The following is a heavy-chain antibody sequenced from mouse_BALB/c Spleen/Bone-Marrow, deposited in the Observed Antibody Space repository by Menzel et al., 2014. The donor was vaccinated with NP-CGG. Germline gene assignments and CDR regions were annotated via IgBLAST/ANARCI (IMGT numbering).Heavy chain of an antibody. Sequence: VQLQESGPGLGAPSQSLSITCTVSGFSLTNYGVHWVRQPPGKGLEWLGVIWAGGSTNSNSALMSRLSISKDNSKGQVFLKMNSLQTGDTAMYYCARVTSSAVGAMDYWGQGTSVTVSS. D-gene: IGHD3-2*02. J-gene: IGHJ4*01. CDR2: IWAGGST. CDR3: ARVTSSAVGAMDY. CDR1: GFSLTNYG. V-gene: IGHV2-9*02.